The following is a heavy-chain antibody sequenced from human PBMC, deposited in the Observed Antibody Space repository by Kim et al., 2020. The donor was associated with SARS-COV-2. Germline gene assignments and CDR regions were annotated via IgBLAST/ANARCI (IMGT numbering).Heavy chain of an antibody. CDR3: ARVREGGSSWYYFDY. CDR1: GFTFSDYY. J-gene: IGHJ4*02. CDR2: ISSSSYT. V-gene: IGHV3-11*05. D-gene: IGHD6-13*01. Sequence: GGSLRLSCAASGFTFSDYYMSWIRQAPGKGLEWFSYISSSSYTNYADSVKGRFTISRDNAKNSLNLQMNSLRAEDTAVYYCARVREGGSSWYYFDYWGQGTLVTVSS.